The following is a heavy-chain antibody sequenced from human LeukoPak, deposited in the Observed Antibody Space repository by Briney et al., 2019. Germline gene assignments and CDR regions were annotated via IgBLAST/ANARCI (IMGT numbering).Heavy chain of an antibody. V-gene: IGHV3-33*01. D-gene: IGHD4-17*01. CDR1: GFTFRSYG. CDR3: ARVRAVTTFYYYYYYMDV. Sequence: GGSLRLSCVASGFTFRSYGIHWVRQAPGEGLEWLAFIWYDEITKDYADSVKGRFTISRDNSKNTLYLQMNSLRAEDTAVYYCARVRAVTTFYYYYYYMDVWGKGTTVTISS. CDR2: IWYDEITK. J-gene: IGHJ6*03.